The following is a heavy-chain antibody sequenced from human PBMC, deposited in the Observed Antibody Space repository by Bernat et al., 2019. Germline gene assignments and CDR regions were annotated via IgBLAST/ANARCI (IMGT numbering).Heavy chain of an antibody. Sequence: QVQLVQSGAEVKKPGASVKVSCKASGYTFTSYAMHWVRQAPGQRLEWMGWINAGNGNTKYSQKFQGRVTITRDTSAGTAYMELSSLRSEGTAVYYCARDTCGSSKPYHFDYWGQGTLVTVSS. J-gene: IGHJ4*02. CDR3: ARDTCGSSKPYHFDY. CDR2: INAGNGNT. D-gene: IGHD6-6*01. V-gene: IGHV1-3*01. CDR1: GYTFTSYA.